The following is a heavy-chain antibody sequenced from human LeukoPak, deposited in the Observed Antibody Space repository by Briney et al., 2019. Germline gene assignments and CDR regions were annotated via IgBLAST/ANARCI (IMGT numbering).Heavy chain of an antibody. CDR1: GFSFRNYA. J-gene: IGHJ5*02. CDR2: ISGSGGST. CDR3: ARVRGGRRGYGDYSNWFDP. V-gene: IGHV3-23*01. Sequence: GGSLRLSCAASGFSFRNYAMAWVRQAPGKGLEWVAGISGSGGSTNYAASVKGRFTISRDNSKNTLYLQMNSLRAEDTAVYYCARVRGGRRGYGDYSNWFDPWGQGTLVTVSS. D-gene: IGHD4-17*01.